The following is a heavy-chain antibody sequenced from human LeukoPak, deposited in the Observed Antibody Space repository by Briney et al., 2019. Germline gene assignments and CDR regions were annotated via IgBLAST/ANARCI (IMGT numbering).Heavy chain of an antibody. CDR1: GFTFNSYA. CDR3: VKDSYGGGLYGAGSSFDS. Sequence: GSLTLSYSASGFTFNSYAIHWVRQAPGKGLEYVSAVSSTGGSTYYADSVKGRFTISRDKSKNTLYLQMSSLRAEDTPVYYCVKDSYGGGLYGAGSSFDSWGQGTLVTVSS. D-gene: IGHD3-10*01. CDR2: VSSTGGST. J-gene: IGHJ4*02. V-gene: IGHV3-64D*09.